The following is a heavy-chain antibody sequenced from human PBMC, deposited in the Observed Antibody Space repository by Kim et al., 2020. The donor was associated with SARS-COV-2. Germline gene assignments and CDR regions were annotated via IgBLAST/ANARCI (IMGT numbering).Heavy chain of an antibody. D-gene: IGHD3-10*01. J-gene: IGHJ5*02. CDR3: ARELGRYYYGSGSYSLRDCWFDP. CDR2: INAGNGNT. Sequence: ASVKVSCKASGYTFTSYAMHWVRQAPGQRLEWMGWINAGNGNTKYSQKFQGRVTITRDTSASTAYMELSSLRSEDTAVYYCARELGRYYYGSGSYSLRDCWFDPWGQGTLVTVSS. CDR1: GYTFTSYA. V-gene: IGHV1-3*01.